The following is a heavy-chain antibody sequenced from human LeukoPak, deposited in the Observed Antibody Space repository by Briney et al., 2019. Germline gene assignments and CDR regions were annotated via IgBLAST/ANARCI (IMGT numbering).Heavy chain of an antibody. CDR3: ARDHPIDY. J-gene: IGHJ4*02. Sequence: GGSLRLSCAASGFTVSYNYMSWVRQAPGKGLEWVSIIYSDGSTYYADSVKGRFTISRDNSKNTVYLQINSLTAEDTAVYYCARDHPIDYWGQGTLVTVSS. CDR2: IYSDGST. CDR1: GFTVSYNY. V-gene: IGHV3-66*01.